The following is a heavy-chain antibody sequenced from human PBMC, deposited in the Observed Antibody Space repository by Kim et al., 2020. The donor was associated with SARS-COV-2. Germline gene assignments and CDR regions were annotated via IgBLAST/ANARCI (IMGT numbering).Heavy chain of an antibody. CDR2: IYGNGRT. Sequence: GGSLRLSCAASGFIVSDNYIPWVRQASGKGLEWVSVIYGNGRTYSADSVKGRFTISSDDSKNTLFLQMDSLGPEDTAVYYCAGEKVQALDNWGRGTLVTVSS. CDR1: GFIVSDNY. V-gene: IGHV3-53*01. D-gene: IGHD3-3*02. CDR3: AGEKVQALDN. J-gene: IGHJ4*02.